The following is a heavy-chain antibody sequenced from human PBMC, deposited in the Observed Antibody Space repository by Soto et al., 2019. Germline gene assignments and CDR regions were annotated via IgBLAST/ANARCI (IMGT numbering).Heavy chain of an antibody. Sequence: EVQLVESGGGLVQPGGSLRLSCAASGFTVSIYWMKWVRQTPVKGLEWVANINQDGSEKNYVDSVRGRFTISRDNAKKSLYLQMSSLRAEDTAIYYCARGPGGSNDGTFNYWGQGALVTVSS. V-gene: IGHV3-7*05. J-gene: IGHJ4*02. CDR1: GFTVSIYW. CDR3: ARGPGGSNDGTFNY. CDR2: INQDGSEK. D-gene: IGHD2-15*01.